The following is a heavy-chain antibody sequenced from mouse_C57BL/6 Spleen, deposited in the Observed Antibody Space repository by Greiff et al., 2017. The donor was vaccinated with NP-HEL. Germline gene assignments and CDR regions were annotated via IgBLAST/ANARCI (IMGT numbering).Heavy chain of an antibody. CDR2: IYWDDDK. CDR1: GFSLSTSGMG. V-gene: IGHV8-12*01. Sequence: QVTLKVSGPGILQSSQTLSLTCSFSGFSLSTSGMGVSWIRQPSGKGLEWLAHIYWDDDKRYNTSLKSRLTISKDTSRNQVFLKITSVDTADTATYYCARSGGSYWYFDVWGTGTTVTVSS. J-gene: IGHJ1*03. CDR3: ARSGGSYWYFDV. D-gene: IGHD1-1*02.